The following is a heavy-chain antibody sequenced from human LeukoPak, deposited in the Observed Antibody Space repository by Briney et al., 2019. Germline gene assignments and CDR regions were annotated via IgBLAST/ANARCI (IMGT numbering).Heavy chain of an antibody. V-gene: IGHV3-7*03. CDR2: VNRDGSET. CDR1: GFTFSNYW. Sequence: HPGGSLRLSCAASGFTFSNYWMSWARQVPGRGPEWVANVNRDGSETYYLDSVKGRFTISKDNAKNSLYLQMNSLRAEDTALYHCARNNGMDVWGQGTTVIVSS. J-gene: IGHJ6*02. CDR3: ARNNGMDV.